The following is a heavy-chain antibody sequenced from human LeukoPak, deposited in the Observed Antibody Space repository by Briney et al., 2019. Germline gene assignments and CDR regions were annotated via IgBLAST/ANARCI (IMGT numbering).Heavy chain of an antibody. J-gene: IGHJ4*02. D-gene: IGHD2-2*01. Sequence: SETLSLTCTVSGGSISSSSYYWGWIRQPPGKGLEWIGSIYYSGSTYYNPSLKSRVTISVDTSKNQFSLKLSSVTAADTAVYYCARDAESEISSTSHPFDYWGQGTLVTVSS. V-gene: IGHV4-39*07. CDR3: ARDAESEISSTSHPFDY. CDR2: IYYSGST. CDR1: GGSISSSSYY.